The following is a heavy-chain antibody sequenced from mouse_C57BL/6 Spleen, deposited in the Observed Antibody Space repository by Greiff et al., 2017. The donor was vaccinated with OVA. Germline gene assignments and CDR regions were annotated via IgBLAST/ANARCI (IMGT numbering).Heavy chain of an antibody. D-gene: IGHD2-3*01. CDR3: ARGDLYDCAGGYAMDY. Sequence: QVQLQQPGAELVMPGASVKLSCKASGSTFTSYWMHWVKQRPGQGLEWIGEIDPSDSYTNYNQKFTGKSTLTVDKSSSTAYMQLSSLTSEDSAVYSCARGDLYDCAGGYAMDYWGQGTSVTVSS. CDR2: IDPSDSYT. J-gene: IGHJ4*01. V-gene: IGHV1-69*01. CDR1: GSTFTSYW.